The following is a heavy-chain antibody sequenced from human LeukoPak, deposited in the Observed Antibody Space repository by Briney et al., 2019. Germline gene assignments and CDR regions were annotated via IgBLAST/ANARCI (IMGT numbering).Heavy chain of an antibody. D-gene: IGHD4-11*01. V-gene: IGHV3-23*01. CDR3: AGTFRLPFDY. CDR2: IVPSVGTT. Sequence: GGSLRLSCAASGFTFSSYGVIWVRQAPGKGLEWVSGIVPSVGTTYYAASVKGRFTVSRDNSKNTLYLQMDSLRVEDTAVYYCAGTFRLPFDYWGQGTLVTVSS. J-gene: IGHJ4*02. CDR1: GFTFSSYG.